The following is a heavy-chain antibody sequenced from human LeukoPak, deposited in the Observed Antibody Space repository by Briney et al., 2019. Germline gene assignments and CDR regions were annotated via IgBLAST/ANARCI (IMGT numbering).Heavy chain of an antibody. J-gene: IGHJ3*01. CDR1: GFTFTSYS. CDR2: ISSSGSTI. Sequence: QSGGSLRLSCAASGFTFTSYSMNWVRQAPGKGLEWVSYISSSGSTIYYADSVKGRFTISRDNAKNSLYLQMNSLRAEDTAVYYCARIHSYYYDSSGYPWGQGTMVTVSS. D-gene: IGHD3-22*01. CDR3: ARIHSYYYDSSGYP. V-gene: IGHV3-48*03.